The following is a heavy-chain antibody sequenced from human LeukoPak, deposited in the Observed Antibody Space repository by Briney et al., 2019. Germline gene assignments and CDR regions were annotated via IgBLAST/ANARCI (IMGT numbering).Heavy chain of an antibody. CDR3: ARTSARGAQFDY. J-gene: IGHJ4*02. V-gene: IGHV4-4*07. Sequence: PSETLSLTCTVSGGSISNYYWSWIRQPAGMGLEWIGRIYASGSTNYNPSLKSRVTMSVDTSNNQFSLTLSSVTAADTAVYYCARTSARGAQFDYWGQGTLVTVSS. D-gene: IGHD3-10*01. CDR1: GGSISNYY. CDR2: IYASGST.